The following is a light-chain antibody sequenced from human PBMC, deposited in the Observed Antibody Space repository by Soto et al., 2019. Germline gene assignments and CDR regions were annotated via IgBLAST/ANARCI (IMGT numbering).Light chain of an antibody. CDR3: QQHNNCTEWT. Sequence: EIVMTQSPATLSVSPGERATLSCRASQSVSSNFAWYQQKPGQAPRLLMYGASTEATGIPVRFSGSGSGTEFTLTISSMQSEDFAVYYCQQHNNCTEWTFGQGTKVEIK. V-gene: IGKV3-15*01. CDR1: QSVSSN. CDR2: GAS. J-gene: IGKJ1*01.